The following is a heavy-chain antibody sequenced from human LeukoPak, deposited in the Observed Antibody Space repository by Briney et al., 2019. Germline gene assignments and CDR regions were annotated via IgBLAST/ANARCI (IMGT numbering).Heavy chain of an antibody. D-gene: IGHD2-21*02. V-gene: IGHV4-34*01. CDR2: VNSRGSA. CDR3: ARDAFCLNGVCYSGRYDC. CDR1: GGSFSGYY. Sequence: SETLSLTCAAHGGSFSGYYWTWIRQSPGKGMEWIGEVNSRGSANYNPSLTSRVTISVDTSKNQFSLRLTSVTAADAGVYYCARDAFCLNGVCYSGRYDCWGQGILVSVSS. J-gene: IGHJ4*02.